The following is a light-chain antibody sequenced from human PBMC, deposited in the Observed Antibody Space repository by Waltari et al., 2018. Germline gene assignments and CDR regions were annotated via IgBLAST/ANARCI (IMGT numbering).Light chain of an antibody. Sequence: SYELTQPPSVSVSPGQTARITCSGDALPKKYAYWYQQKSGKAPVLVIYEDSKRPSGIPERFSGSSSGTTATLTISGAQVEDEADYYCYSTDSSGHDRVFGGGTKLTVL. CDR2: EDS. J-gene: IGLJ3*02. CDR1: ALPKKY. CDR3: YSTDSSGHDRV. V-gene: IGLV3-10*01.